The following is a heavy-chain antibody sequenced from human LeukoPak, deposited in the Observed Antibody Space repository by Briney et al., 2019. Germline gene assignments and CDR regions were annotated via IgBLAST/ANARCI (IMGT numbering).Heavy chain of an antibody. J-gene: IGHJ4*02. CDR3: AILRVGATTYYFDY. V-gene: IGHV3-23*01. CDR1: GFTFSSYA. Sequence: AGGSLRLSCAASGFTFSSYAMSWVRQAPGKGLEWVSAISGSGGSTYYADSVKGRFTISRDNSKNTLYLQMNSLRAEDTAVYYCAILRVGATTYYFDYWGQGTLVTVSS. CDR2: ISGSGGST. D-gene: IGHD1-26*01.